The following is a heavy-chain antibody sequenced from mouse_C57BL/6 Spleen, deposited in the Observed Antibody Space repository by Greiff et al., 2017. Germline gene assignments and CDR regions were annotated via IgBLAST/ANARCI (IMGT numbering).Heavy chain of an antibody. V-gene: IGHV1-54*01. CDR1: GYAFTNYL. J-gene: IGHJ2*01. CDR3: ARVVAHFDY. CDR2: INPGSGGT. D-gene: IGHD1-1*01. Sequence: ESGAELVRPGTSVKVSCKASGYAFTNYLIEWVKQRPGQGLEWIGVINPGSGGTNYNEKFKGKATLTADKSSSTAYMQLSSLTSEDSAVYFCARVVAHFDYWGQGTTLTVSS.